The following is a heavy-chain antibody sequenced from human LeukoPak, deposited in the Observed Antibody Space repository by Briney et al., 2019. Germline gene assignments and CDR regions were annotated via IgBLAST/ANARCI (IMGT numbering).Heavy chain of an antibody. D-gene: IGHD3-22*01. V-gene: IGHV2-5*02. CDR2: IYWDDAK. CDR1: GFALITSGVA. J-gene: IGHJ4*02. CDR3: ARGDNSGYYSFDF. Sequence: SGPTLVNPTETLTLTCTFSGFALITSGVAVGWIRQPPGKALEWVALIYWDDAKRYSPSLKNRLTITRDTSKNQVALTVTNMDPVDTATYYCARGDNSGYYSFDFWGQGTLVTVSS.